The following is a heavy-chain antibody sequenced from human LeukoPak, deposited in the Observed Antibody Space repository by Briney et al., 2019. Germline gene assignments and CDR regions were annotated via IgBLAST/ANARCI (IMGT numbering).Heavy chain of an antibody. CDR2: ISGSGGST. J-gene: IGHJ6*03. CDR3: AKADMTTVTKKGHYYYMDV. CDR1: GFTFSSYA. V-gene: IGHV3-23*01. Sequence: GGSLRLSCAASGFTFSSYAMSWVRQAPGKGLEWVSAISGSGGSTYYADSVKGRFTISRDNSKNTLYLQMNSLRAEDTAVYYCAKADMTTVTKKGHYYYMDVWGKGTTVTVSS. D-gene: IGHD4-11*01.